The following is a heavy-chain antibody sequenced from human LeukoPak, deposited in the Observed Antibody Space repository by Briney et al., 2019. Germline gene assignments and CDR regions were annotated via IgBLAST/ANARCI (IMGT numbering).Heavy chain of an antibody. CDR2: IHYSGST. CDR1: GGSISSYY. Sequence: SETLSLTCTVSGGSISSYYWSWIRQPPGKGLEWIGCIHYSGSTNYNPSLKSRVTISVDTSKNQFSLKLSSVTAADTAVFYCARVRDRSSYFYDLDYWGQGTLVTVSS. J-gene: IGHJ4*02. CDR3: ARVRDRSSYFYDLDY. V-gene: IGHV4-59*01. D-gene: IGHD3-22*01.